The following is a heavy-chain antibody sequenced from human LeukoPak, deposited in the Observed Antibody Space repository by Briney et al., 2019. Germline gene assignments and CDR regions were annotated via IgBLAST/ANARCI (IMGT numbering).Heavy chain of an antibody. V-gene: IGHV3-7*03. Sequence: GGSLRLSCAVSGFTLDYFWMSWVRQAPGKGLEFVAKINQDGSEKYYVESVKGRFTISRNNAKNSLYLQMNSLRAEDTAVYYCARQVESYWYFDLWGRGTLVTVSS. CDR2: INQDGSEK. J-gene: IGHJ2*01. CDR1: GFTLDYFW. CDR3: ARQVESYWYFDL. D-gene: IGHD3-3*01.